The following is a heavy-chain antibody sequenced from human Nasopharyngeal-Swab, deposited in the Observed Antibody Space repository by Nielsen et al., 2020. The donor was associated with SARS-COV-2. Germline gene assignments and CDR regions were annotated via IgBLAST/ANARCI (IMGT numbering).Heavy chain of an antibody. CDR2: INAYNGNT. Sequence: WVRQAPGQGLQWTGWINAYNGNTNYAQKVQGRVTLTTDTSTSTAYMELRSLRSDDTAVYYCARGEVPTFADYWGQGTLVTVSS. CDR3: ARGEVPTFADY. J-gene: IGHJ4*02. D-gene: IGHD2-2*01. V-gene: IGHV1-18*01.